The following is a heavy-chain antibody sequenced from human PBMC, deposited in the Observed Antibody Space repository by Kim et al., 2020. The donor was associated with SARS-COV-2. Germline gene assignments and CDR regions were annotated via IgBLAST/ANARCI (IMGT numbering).Heavy chain of an antibody. D-gene: IGHD5-12*01. V-gene: IGHV3-21*01. J-gene: IGHJ3*02. Sequence: GGSLRLSCAASGFTFSSYSMNWVRQAPGKGLEWVSSISSSSSYIYYADSVKGRFTISRDNAKNSLYLQMNSLRAEDTAVYYCARGIDGYKLLYAFDIWGQGTMVTVSS. CDR2: ISSSSSYI. CDR3: ARGIDGYKLLYAFDI. CDR1: GFTFSSYS.